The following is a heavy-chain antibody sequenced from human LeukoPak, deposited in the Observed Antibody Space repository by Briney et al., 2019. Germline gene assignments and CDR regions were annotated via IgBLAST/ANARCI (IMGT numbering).Heavy chain of an antibody. CDR3: ARGGTAVIAPYAFDI. D-gene: IGHD4-23*01. CDR1: GGSISSYY. V-gene: IGHV4-59*01. J-gene: IGHJ3*02. CDR2: IYYSGST. Sequence: KPSETLSLTCTVSGGSISSYYWSWIRQPPGKGLEWIGYIYYSGSTNCNPSVKSRVAMSGDTSKKPFSLKLSSRTAADTAVYYCARGGTAVIAPYAFDIWGQGTMVTVSS.